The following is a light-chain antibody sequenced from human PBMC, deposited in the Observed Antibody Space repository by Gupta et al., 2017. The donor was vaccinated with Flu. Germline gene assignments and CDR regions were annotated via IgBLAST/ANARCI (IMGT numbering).Light chain of an antibody. Sequence: QSALTQPPSASGSPGQSVTISCTGTSNDVGSYNYVSWYQHQPGKAPKVLFYEVTKRPSGVPDRFSGSKSGNTASLTVSGLQAEDEADYYCTSYGGSNNLLFGGGTRLTVL. J-gene: IGLJ2*01. CDR3: TSYGGSNNLL. CDR2: EVT. CDR1: SNDVGSYNY. V-gene: IGLV2-8*01.